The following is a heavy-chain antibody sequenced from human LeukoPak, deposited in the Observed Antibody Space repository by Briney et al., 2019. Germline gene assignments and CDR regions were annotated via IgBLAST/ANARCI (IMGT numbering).Heavy chain of an antibody. V-gene: IGHV3-9*01. CDR1: GFTFDDYA. CDR3: AKVVAVAGLHGFDY. Sequence: PGRSLRLSCAASGFTFDDYAMHWVRHAPGKGLEWVSGISWNSGSIGYADSVKGRFTITRDNAKNSLYLQMNSLRAEDTALYYCAKVVAVAGLHGFDYWGQGTLVTVSS. CDR2: ISWNSGSI. D-gene: IGHD6-19*01. J-gene: IGHJ4*02.